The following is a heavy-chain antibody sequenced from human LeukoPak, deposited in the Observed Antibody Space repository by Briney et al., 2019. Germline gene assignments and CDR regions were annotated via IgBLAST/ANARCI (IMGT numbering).Heavy chain of an antibody. V-gene: IGHV4-59*01. J-gene: IGHJ4*02. CDR3: VRDDDYGIV. CDR2: IYYSRST. CDR1: GGSINNYY. D-gene: IGHD4-17*01. Sequence: SETLSLTCTVSGGSINNYYWSWIRQPPGKGLEWIGCIYYSRSTNYNPSLKDRVTISVDPSKNQFSLDLNSVTAADTAVYHCVRDDDYGIVWGQGTLVTVSS.